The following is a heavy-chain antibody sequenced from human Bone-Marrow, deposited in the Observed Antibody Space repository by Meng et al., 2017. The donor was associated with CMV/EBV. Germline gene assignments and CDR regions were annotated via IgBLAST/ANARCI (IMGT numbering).Heavy chain of an antibody. Sequence: GESLKISCAASGFTFSSYSMNWVRQAPGKGLEWVSSISSSSSYIYYADSVKGRFTISRDNAKNSLYLQMNSLRAEDTAVYYCARDTVYCGGDCPPAFDIWGQGTRVTFSS. J-gene: IGHJ3*02. CDR3: ARDTVYCGGDCPPAFDI. D-gene: IGHD2-21*01. CDR1: GFTFSSYS. CDR2: ISSSSSYI. V-gene: IGHV3-21*01.